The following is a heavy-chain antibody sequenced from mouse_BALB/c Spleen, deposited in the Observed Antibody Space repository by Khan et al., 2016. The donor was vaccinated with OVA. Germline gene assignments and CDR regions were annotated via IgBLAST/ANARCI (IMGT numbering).Heavy chain of an antibody. CDR2: INPSTGYT. Sequence: VQLQQSGAELAKPGASVKMSCKASGYTFTSYWMHWVKQRPGQGLEWIGYINPSTGYTEYNQRFKDKATLTADKSSSTAYMQLSSLTSEESAVHYCANLGSKSAWLTYWGQGTLVTVSA. V-gene: IGHV1-7*01. D-gene: IGHD2-5*01. J-gene: IGHJ3*01. CDR1: GYTFTSYW. CDR3: ANLGSKSAWLTY.